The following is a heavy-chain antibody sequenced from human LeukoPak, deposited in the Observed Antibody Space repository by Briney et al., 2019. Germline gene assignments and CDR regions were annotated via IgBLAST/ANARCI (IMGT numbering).Heavy chain of an antibody. Sequence: GGSVKVSCKASGYTFTSYGISWVRQAPGQGLEWMGWISAYNGNTNYAQKLQGRVTMTTDTSTSTAYMELRSLRSDDTAVYYCARGGRSYYYDSSGYYSDYWGQGTLVTVSS. CDR1: GYTFTSYG. CDR2: ISAYNGNT. CDR3: ARGGRSYYYDSSGYYSDY. J-gene: IGHJ4*02. D-gene: IGHD3-22*01. V-gene: IGHV1-18*01.